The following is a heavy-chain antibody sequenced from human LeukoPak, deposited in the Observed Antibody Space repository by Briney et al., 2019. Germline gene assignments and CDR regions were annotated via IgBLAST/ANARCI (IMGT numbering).Heavy chain of an antibody. CDR2: INSDGSST. V-gene: IGHV3-23*01. Sequence: PGGSLRLSCAASGFTFDDYGMSWVRQAPGKGLEWVSRINSDGSSTDYADSVKGRFTISRDNSKNTLYLQMNSLRAEDTAVYYCAKPLTYYYDSSGYSYYFDYWGQGTLVTVSS. CDR1: GFTFDDYG. CDR3: AKPLTYYYDSSGYSYYFDY. J-gene: IGHJ4*02. D-gene: IGHD3-22*01.